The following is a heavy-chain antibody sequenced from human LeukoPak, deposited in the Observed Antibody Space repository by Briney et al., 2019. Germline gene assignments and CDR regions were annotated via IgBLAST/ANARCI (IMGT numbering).Heavy chain of an antibody. CDR2: ITGSGAST. J-gene: IGHJ4*02. CDR1: GFTFSTQA. V-gene: IGHV3-23*01. D-gene: IGHD3-22*01. Sequence: PGGSLRLSCAASGFTFSTQAMSWVRQAPGKGPEWVSSITGSGASTYYADSVKGRFTISRDNSKNTLYLQMNSLRAEDAAVYYCAKLDYYDTHWGQGTLVTVSS. CDR3: AKLDYYDTH.